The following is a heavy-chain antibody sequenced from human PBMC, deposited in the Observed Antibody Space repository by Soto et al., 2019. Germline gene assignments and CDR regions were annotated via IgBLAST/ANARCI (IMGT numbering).Heavy chain of an antibody. CDR3: ARNGWGMATVGM. V-gene: IGHV3-53*01. D-gene: IGHD4-4*01. Sequence: EVQLVESGGGLVQPGGSLRLSCAASGFTVSNNYMIWFRLPPGKGLECVSLIYSGGNTYYADSVKSRFTISRDNSKNTLYLQMNSLRVEDTAVYYCARNGWGMATVGMWGPGTHVTVSS. CDR1: GFTVSNNY. CDR2: IYSGGNT. J-gene: IGHJ1*01.